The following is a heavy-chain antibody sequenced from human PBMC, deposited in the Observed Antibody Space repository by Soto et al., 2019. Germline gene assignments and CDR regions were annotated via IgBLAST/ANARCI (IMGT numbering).Heavy chain of an antibody. Sequence: PSVQVSCKAYRGTFSSYAISWVRQAPGQGLEWMGGIIPIFGTANYAQKFQGRVTITADKSTSTAYMELSSLRSEDTAVYYCARGEEITIFGVVIIRGMDVWGQGTTVTVS. V-gene: IGHV1-69*06. CDR1: RGTFSSYA. CDR2: IIPIFGTA. J-gene: IGHJ6*02. D-gene: IGHD3-3*01. CDR3: ARGEEITIFGVVIIRGMDV.